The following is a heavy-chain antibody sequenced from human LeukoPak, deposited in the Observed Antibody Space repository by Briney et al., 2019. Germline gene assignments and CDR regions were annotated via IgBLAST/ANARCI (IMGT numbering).Heavy chain of an antibody. J-gene: IGHJ3*02. CDR2: ILSKTDGGTT. CDR3: STDRSYFDSSGSLRRAFDI. V-gene: IGHV3-15*01. Sequence: GFLRLSCAASGFTFSNAWINWVRQAPGKGLEWVGRILSKTDGGTTDYAAPVKGRFTISRDDSKNTLYLQMNSLKTEDTAVYYCSTDRSYFDSSGSLRRAFDIWGQGTMVTVSS. CDR1: GFTFSNAW. D-gene: IGHD3-22*01.